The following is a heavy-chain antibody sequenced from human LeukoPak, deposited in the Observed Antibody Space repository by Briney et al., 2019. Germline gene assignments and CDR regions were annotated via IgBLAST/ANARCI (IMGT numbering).Heavy chain of an antibody. Sequence: ASVRVSCKTSGYTFSNFGINWVRQAPGQGLEWMGWISGNDDNPNYGQKFQGRFTVTTDSSTSTAYMELRNLRFDDTAVYYCARDGTSTDDYWGQGTLVTVSS. D-gene: IGHD2-2*01. CDR3: ARDGTSTDDY. J-gene: IGHJ4*02. CDR2: ISGNDDNP. CDR1: GYTFSNFG. V-gene: IGHV1-18*01.